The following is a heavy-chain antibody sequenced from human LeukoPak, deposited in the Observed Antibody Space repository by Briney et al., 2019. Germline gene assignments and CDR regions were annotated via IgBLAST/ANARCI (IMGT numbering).Heavy chain of an antibody. J-gene: IGHJ5*02. V-gene: IGHV4-59*12. D-gene: IGHD3-10*01. CDR2: IYYSGST. Sequence: SETLSLTCAVYGGSFSGYYWSWIRQPPGKGLEWIGYIYYSGSTNYNPSLKSRVTISVDMSKNQFSLKLSSVTAADTAVYYCARAPRRVRGVIIGWFDPWGQGTLVTVSS. CDR1: GGSFSGYY. CDR3: ARAPRRVRGVIIGWFDP.